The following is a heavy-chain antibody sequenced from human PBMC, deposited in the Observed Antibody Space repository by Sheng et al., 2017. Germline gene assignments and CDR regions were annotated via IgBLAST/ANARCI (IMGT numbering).Heavy chain of an antibody. CDR3: AKDSPSSAPFDY. Sequence: QVQLVESGGGVVQPGRSLRLSCAASGFTFSSHTMHWVRQAPGKGLEWVAAISPDGTNKYYADSVKGRFTISRDNSKNTLYLQMNSLRAEDTAVYYCAKDSPSSAPFDYWARERWSPS. J-gene: IGHJ4*02. CDR1: GFTFSSHT. CDR2: ISPDGTNK. V-gene: IGHV3-30*04. D-gene: IGHD3-22*01.